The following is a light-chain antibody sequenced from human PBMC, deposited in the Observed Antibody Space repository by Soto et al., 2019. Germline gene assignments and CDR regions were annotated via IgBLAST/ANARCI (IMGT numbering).Light chain of an antibody. CDR2: EVN. CDR3: SSYAGATNFYV. CDR1: SSDVGGYVY. V-gene: IGLV2-8*01. Sequence: QSVLAQPPSASGSPGQSVTISCTVTSSDVGGYVYVSWYQQRPGKAPKLMIYEVNKRPSGVPDRFSGSKSGNTASLTVSGLQAEDEADYYCSSYAGATNFYVFGTGTKVTLL. J-gene: IGLJ1*01.